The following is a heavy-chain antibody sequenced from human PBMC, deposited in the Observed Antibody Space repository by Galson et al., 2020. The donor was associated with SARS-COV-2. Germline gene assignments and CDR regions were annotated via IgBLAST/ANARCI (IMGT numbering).Heavy chain of an antibody. D-gene: IGHD4-17*01. CDR1: GGSITTYY. V-gene: IGHV4-4*07. Sequence: SKTLSLTCTVPGGSITTYYWSWIRQPPGRTLEWIDRIYSSGNANYNPSFKSRVTMSADTSKNQLSLRLNLVTAADPAIYDCASDYGTDYWGHGTLVTVSA. J-gene: IGHJ4*01. CDR2: IYSSGNA. CDR3: ASDYGTDY.